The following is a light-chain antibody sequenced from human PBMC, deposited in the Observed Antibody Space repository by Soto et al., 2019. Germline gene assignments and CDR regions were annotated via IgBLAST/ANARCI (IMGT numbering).Light chain of an antibody. J-gene: IGKJ1*01. V-gene: IGKV3-15*01. CDR1: HSVGSN. Sequence: EIVMTHSPTTLSVSPWEIATLSCRASHSVGSNLAWYQQNLGQAPRLLIYGASIRATGVPARFSGSGSGTEFTPTITSLQSEDFAVYFCQQRSNWLWTFGQGTKVDIK. CDR2: GAS. CDR3: QQRSNWLWT.